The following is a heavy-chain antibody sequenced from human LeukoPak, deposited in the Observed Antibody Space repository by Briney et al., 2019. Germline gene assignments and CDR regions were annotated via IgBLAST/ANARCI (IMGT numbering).Heavy chain of an antibody. D-gene: IGHD6-19*01. CDR2: IYSGGST. Sequence: GGSLRLSCAASGFTVSSNYMSWVRQAPGKGLEWVSVIYSGGSTYDADSVKGRFTISRDTSKNTLYLQVNSLRADDTAVYYCARDPRQCNYFDHWGQGTLPTVSS. J-gene: IGHJ4*02. CDR3: ARDPRQCNYFDH. CDR1: GFTVSSNY. V-gene: IGHV3-53*01.